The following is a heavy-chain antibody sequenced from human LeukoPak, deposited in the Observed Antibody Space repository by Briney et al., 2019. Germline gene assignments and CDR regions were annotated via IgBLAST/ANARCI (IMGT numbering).Heavy chain of an antibody. CDR1: GYTFTSYY. CDR2: ISPSDGST. J-gene: IGHJ4*02. CDR3: GRGRRTTSHFDY. D-gene: IGHD4-17*01. V-gene: IGHV1-46*03. Sequence: GASVKVSCKASGYTFTSYYMHWVRQAPGQGLKWMGIISPSDGSTTYAQKFQGRVTMTRDASTSTVYMELSSLRSEDTALYYCGRGRRTTSHFDYWGQGTLVTVSS.